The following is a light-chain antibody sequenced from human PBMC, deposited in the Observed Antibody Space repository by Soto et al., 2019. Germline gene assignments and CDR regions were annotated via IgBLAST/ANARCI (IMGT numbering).Light chain of an antibody. CDR3: QSYDTTNQV. CDR1: SGSIASNY. Sequence: NFMLTQPHSVSESPGKTVTISCTGSSGSIASNYVQWFQQRPGGAPTTVIYENNQRPSGVPDRFSGSIDSSSNSASLTISGLKTEDEADYYCQSYDTTNQVFGGGTKVTVL. V-gene: IGLV6-57*02. J-gene: IGLJ3*02. CDR2: ENN.